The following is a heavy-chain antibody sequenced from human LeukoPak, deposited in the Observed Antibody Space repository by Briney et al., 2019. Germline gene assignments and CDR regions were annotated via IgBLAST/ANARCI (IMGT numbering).Heavy chain of an antibody. CDR3: AKVDSGDYSSSPVPYYNYYMNV. V-gene: IGHV3-21*01. CDR1: RFTLSDAW. CDR2: ISSSSSLI. D-gene: IGHD6-13*01. Sequence: GGSLRLSCAASRFTLSDAWMSWVRQAPGRGLEWVSCISSSSSLIFYSDSVRGRFTISRDNAKNLLYLHMNSLRVEDTAVYYCAKVDSGDYSSSPVPYYNYYMNVWGKGTTVTVSS. J-gene: IGHJ6*03.